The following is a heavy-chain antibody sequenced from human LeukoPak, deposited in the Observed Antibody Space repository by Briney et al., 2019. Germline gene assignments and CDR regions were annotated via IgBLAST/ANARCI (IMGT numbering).Heavy chain of an antibody. CDR2: FYYGGTP. Sequence: SETLSLTCTVSGGSIRSFYWSWIRQPPGKGLEWLGYFYYGGTPHYNPSLKSRLTVSVDTSKNQCSLKLTSVTAADTAVYFCARVRGQLWPPDYWGQGALVTVSS. J-gene: IGHJ4*02. V-gene: IGHV4-59*01. D-gene: IGHD1-1*01. CDR3: ARVRGQLWPPDY. CDR1: GGSIRSFY.